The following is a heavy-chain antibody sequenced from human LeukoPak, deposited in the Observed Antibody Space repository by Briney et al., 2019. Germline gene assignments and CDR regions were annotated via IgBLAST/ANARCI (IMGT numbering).Heavy chain of an antibody. V-gene: IGHV3-66*01. CDR3: ARDNYFYYMDV. CDR2: MYSGGST. J-gene: IGHJ6*03. CDR1: EFSVGSNY. Sequence: GGSLRLSCAASEFSVGSNYMTWVRQAPGKGLEWVSLMYSGGSTHYADSVKGRFTISRDNSKNTVYLQMNSLRVEDTAVYYCARDNYFYYMDVWGKGTTVTISS.